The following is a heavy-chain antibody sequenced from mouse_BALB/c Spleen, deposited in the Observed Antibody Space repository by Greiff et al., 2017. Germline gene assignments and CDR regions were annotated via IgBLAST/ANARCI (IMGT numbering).Heavy chain of an antibody. Sequence: QVQLKESGAELVRPGSSVKISCKASGYAFSSYWMNWVKQRPGQGLEWIGQIYPGDGDTNYNGKFKGKATLTADKSSSTAYMQLSSLTSEDSAVYFCARTTVVAPFDYWGQGTTLTVSS. CDR1: GYAFSSYW. CDR2: IYPGDGDT. V-gene: IGHV1-80*01. D-gene: IGHD1-1*01. J-gene: IGHJ2*01. CDR3: ARTTVVAPFDY.